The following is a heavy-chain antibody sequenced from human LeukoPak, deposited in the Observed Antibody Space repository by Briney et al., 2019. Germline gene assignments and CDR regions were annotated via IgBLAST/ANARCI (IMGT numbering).Heavy chain of an antibody. CDR3: AHGPDWAAAPYYFDY. J-gene: IGHJ4*02. V-gene: IGHV4-34*01. CDR1: GGSFSGYH. D-gene: IGHD6-13*01. CDR2: INHSGST. Sequence: PSETLSLTCAVYGGSFSGYHWNWIRQPPGKGLEWIGKINHSGSTNYNPSLKSRVTMSVDTSKNQFSLKLTSVTAADTAVYHCAHGPDWAAAPYYFDYWGQGTLVTVSS.